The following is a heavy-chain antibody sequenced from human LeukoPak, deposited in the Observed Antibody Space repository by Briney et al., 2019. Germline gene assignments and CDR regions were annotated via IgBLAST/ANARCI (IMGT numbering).Heavy chain of an antibody. CDR1: GLTITNYW. CDR3: AGDKTTGGWYEFDY. V-gene: IGHV3-74*01. CDR2: INSDGTSA. D-gene: IGHD6-19*01. J-gene: IGHJ4*02. Sequence: PGGSLRLSCAASGLTITNYWMHWVRQAPGKGLVWVSRINSDGTSASYVDSVEGRFTISRDNAKNTLYLQMNSLRAEDTAVYYCAGDKTTGGWYEFDYWGQGTLVTVSS.